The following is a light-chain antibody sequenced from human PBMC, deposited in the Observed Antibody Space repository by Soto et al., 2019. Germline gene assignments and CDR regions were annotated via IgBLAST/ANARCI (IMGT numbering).Light chain of an antibody. CDR3: QHYNSYSEA. Sequence: EVVMTQSPVNLSVSPGERATLSCRASQSVSTHLAWYQQKPGQAPKLLIYAASTRVTGISARFSGSGSGTEFSLTISSLQSEDFATYYCQHYNSYSEAFGQGTKVELK. V-gene: IGKV3-15*01. CDR1: QSVSTH. CDR2: AAS. J-gene: IGKJ1*01.